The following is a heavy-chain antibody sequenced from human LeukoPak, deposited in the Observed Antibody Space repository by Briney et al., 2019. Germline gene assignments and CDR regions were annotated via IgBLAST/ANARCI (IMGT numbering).Heavy chain of an antibody. D-gene: IGHD3-22*01. CDR2: IYTSGST. CDR1: GGSISSGSYY. J-gene: IGHJ3*02. V-gene: IGHV4-61*02. Sequence: SETLSLTCTVSGGSISSGSYYWSWIRQPAGKGLEWIGRIYTSGSTNYNPSLKSRVTISVDTSKNQFSLKLSSVTAADTAVYYCARRWDLYDSSGMNAFDIWGQGTMVTVSS. CDR3: ARRWDLYDSSGMNAFDI.